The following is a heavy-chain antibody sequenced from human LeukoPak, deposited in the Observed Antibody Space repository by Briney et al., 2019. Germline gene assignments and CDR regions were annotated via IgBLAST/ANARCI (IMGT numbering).Heavy chain of an antibody. D-gene: IGHD3-3*01. CDR3: ARDRDFWSGYQVDY. V-gene: IGHV3-7*01. CDR1: GFTFSGYS. J-gene: IGHJ4*02. Sequence: GGSLRLSCAASGFTFSGYSMTWVRQAPGKGLEWVANIKQDGSEKYYVDSVKGRFTISRDNAKNSLYLQMNSLRAEDTAVYYCARDRDFWSGYQVDYWGQGTLVTVSS. CDR2: IKQDGSEK.